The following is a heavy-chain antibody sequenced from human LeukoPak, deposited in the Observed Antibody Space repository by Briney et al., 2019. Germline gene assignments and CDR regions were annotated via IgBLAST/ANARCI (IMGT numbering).Heavy chain of an antibody. CDR2: IDPDTGGT. V-gene: IGHV1-2*02. J-gene: IGHJ5*02. CDR3: ARSRPWLICFDP. Sequence: ASVKVSCKTSGYSFTRFNINWVRQAPGQGLEWMGWIDPDTGGTEYAQKFQGRVTMTRDTSINTAYMELNSLRSDDTALYYCARSRPWLICFDPWGQERWSPSPQ. D-gene: IGHD5-12*01. CDR1: GYSFTRFN.